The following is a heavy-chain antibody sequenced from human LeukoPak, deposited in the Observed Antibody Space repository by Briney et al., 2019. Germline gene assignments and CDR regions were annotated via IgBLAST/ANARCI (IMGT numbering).Heavy chain of an antibody. CDR2: IIPILGIA. J-gene: IGHJ3*02. CDR1: GGTFSSYA. CDR3: AREIVVAQSDAFDI. Sequence: SVEVSCKASGGTFSSYAISWVRQAPGQGLEWMGRIIPILGIANYAQKFQGRVTITADKSTSTAYMELSSLRSEDTAVYYCAREIVVAQSDAFDIWGQGTMVTVSS. V-gene: IGHV1-69*04. D-gene: IGHD3-22*01.